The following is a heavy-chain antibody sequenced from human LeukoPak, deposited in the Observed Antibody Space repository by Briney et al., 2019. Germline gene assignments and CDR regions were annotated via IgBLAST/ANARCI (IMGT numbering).Heavy chain of an antibody. J-gene: IGHJ5*02. V-gene: IGHV1-8*01. Sequence: ASVKVSCKTSGYSFNIYEINWVRQASGQGLEWMGWVNPNSGDTDYAQKFQGRLTMTRNTSISTAYMELSGLRLEDTAVYYCSRGPRFDPWGQGTQVTVSS. CDR3: SRGPRFDP. CDR1: GYSFNIYE. CDR2: VNPNSGDT.